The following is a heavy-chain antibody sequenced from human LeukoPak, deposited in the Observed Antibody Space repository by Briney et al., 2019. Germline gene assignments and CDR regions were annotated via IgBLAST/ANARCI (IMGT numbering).Heavy chain of an antibody. V-gene: IGHV4-30-4*01. D-gene: IGHD3-22*01. Sequence: SETLSLTCTVSGGSISSGDYYWSWIRQPPGKGLEWIGYIYYSGSTYYNPSLKSRVTISVDTSKNQFSLKLSSVTAADTAVYYCARGLDDSSGYYYLIAQLWDYWGQGTLVTVSS. J-gene: IGHJ4*02. CDR3: ARGLDDSSGYYYLIAQLWDY. CDR1: GGSISSGDYY. CDR2: IYYSGST.